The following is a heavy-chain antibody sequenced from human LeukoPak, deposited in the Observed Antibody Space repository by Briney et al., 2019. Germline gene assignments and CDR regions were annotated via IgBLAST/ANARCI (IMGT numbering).Heavy chain of an antibody. CDR2: IYHSGST. D-gene: IGHD3-22*01. Sequence: SQTLSLTCAVSGGSISSGGYSWSWIRQPPGKGLEWIGYIYHSGSTYYNPSLKSRVTISVDTSKNQFSLKLSSVTAADTAVYYCARGDNYYDSSGYYSTFDYWGQGTLVTVSS. J-gene: IGHJ4*02. V-gene: IGHV4-30-2*01. CDR1: GGSISSGGYS. CDR3: ARGDNYYDSSGYYSTFDY.